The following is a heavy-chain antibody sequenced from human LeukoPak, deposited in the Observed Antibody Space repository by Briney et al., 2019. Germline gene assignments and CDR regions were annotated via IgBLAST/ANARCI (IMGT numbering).Heavy chain of an antibody. Sequence: GGSLRLSCATSGFTFSDYYMSWIRQAPGKGLEWASYISSSGSTIYYADSVKGRFTISRDNSKNTLYLQMNSLRAEDTAVYYCAKDAIYYDSSGLDYWGQGTLVTVSS. V-gene: IGHV3-11*04. CDR1: GFTFSDYY. CDR3: AKDAIYYDSSGLDY. D-gene: IGHD3-22*01. CDR2: ISSSGSTI. J-gene: IGHJ4*02.